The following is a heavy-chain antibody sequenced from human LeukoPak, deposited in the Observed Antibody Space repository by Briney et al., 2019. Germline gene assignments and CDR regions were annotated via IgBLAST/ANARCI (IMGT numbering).Heavy chain of an antibody. CDR2: IYYSGST. D-gene: IGHD2-21*02. V-gene: IGHV4-59*01. Sequence: SETLSLTCTVSGGSISSYYWSWIRQPPGKGLEWIGYIYYSGSTNYNPSLKSRVTISVDTSKNQVSLKLSSVTAADTAVYYCARGPYCGGDCYTFDYWGQGTLVTVSS. J-gene: IGHJ4*02. CDR3: ARGPYCGGDCYTFDY. CDR1: GGSISSYY.